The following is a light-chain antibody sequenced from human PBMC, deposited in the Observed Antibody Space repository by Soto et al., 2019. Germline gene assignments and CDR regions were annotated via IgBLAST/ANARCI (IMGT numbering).Light chain of an antibody. CDR1: SSDIGAYDY. J-gene: IGLJ1*01. V-gene: IGLV2-14*01. Sequence: QSALTQPASLSGSPGQSITISCTGTSSDIGAYDYVSWFQQHPGKAPKLMISEVNNRPSGVSNRFSGSKSGNTAYLTISGLQLEQEAASFCFSFTTTSTHVFGTGTKVTV. CDR3: FSFTTTSTHV. CDR2: EVN.